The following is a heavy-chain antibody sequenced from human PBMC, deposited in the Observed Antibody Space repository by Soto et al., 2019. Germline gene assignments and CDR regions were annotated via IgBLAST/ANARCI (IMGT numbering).Heavy chain of an antibody. J-gene: IGHJ6*02. CDR3: ARLGAVAGSYYYYGMDV. CDR2: IYYSGST. Sequence: PSETLSLTCTVSGGSISSSSYYWGWIRQPPGKGLEWIGSIYYSGSTYYNPSLKSRVTISVDTSKNQFSLKLSSVTAADTAVYYCARLGAVAGSYYYYGMDVWGQGTTVTVSS. D-gene: IGHD6-19*01. CDR1: GGSISSSSYY. V-gene: IGHV4-39*01.